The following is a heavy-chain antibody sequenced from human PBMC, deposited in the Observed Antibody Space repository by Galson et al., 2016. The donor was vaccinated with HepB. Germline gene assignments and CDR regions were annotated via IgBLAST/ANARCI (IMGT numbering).Heavy chain of an antibody. D-gene: IGHD4-17*01. CDR2: ISYDGSIK. Sequence: SLRLSCAASGFTISTYGMHWVRQAPGKGLEWVAVISYDGSIKHYADSVKDRFTVSSDISKNTLHLQMNSLRPDDTAVYYCVKERTVTTASGYYFAMDVWGQGTTVTGSS. J-gene: IGHJ6*02. CDR3: VKERTVTTASGYYFAMDV. CDR1: GFTISTYG. V-gene: IGHV3-30*18.